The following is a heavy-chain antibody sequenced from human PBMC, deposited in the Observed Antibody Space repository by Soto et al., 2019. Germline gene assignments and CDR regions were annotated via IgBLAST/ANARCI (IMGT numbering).Heavy chain of an antibody. J-gene: IGHJ6*02. D-gene: IGHD2-21*02. V-gene: IGHV1-18*04. CDR1: GYTFTTYG. CDR3: AGRGYCGGDCYLKQNYYYYGMDV. CDR2: VSPYNGDT. Sequence: GASVKVSCKAFGYTFTTYGINWVRQAPGQGLEWMGWVSPYNGDTTYAQKVQGRVTMTTDTSTRTAYLELRSLRSEDTAVYYCAGRGYCGGDCYLKQNYYYYGMDVWGQGTTVTVSS.